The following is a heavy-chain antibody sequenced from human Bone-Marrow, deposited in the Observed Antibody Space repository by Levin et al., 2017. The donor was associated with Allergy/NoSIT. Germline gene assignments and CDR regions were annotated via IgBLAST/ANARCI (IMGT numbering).Heavy chain of an antibody. CDR2: IYTSGST. V-gene: IGHV4-61*02. CDR1: GGSISSGSYY. Sequence: SETLSLTCTVSGGSISSGSYYWSWIRQPAGKGLEWIGRIYTSGSTNYNPSLKSRVTISVDTSKNQFSLKLSSVTAADTAVYYCARYDDYGDHDAFDIWGQGTMVTVSS. D-gene: IGHD4-17*01. J-gene: IGHJ3*02. CDR3: ARYDDYGDHDAFDI.